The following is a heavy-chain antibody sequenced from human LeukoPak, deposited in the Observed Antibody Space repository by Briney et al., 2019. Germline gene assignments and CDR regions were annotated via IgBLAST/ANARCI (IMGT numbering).Heavy chain of an antibody. J-gene: IGHJ4*02. CDR2: IHHSGST. V-gene: IGHV4-34*01. Sequence: SETLSLTCAVYGGSFSGYYWSWIRQPPGKGLEWIGEIHHSGSTNYNPSLKSRVTISVDTSKNQFSLKLSSVTAADTAVYYCARKTMDTAMGYYFDYWGQGTLVTVSS. CDR1: GGSFSGYY. CDR3: ARKTMDTAMGYYFDY. D-gene: IGHD5-18*01.